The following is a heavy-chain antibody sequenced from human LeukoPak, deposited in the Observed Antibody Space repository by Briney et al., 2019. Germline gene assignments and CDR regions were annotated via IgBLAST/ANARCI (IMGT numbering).Heavy chain of an antibody. D-gene: IGHD3-10*01. Sequence: KPSETLSLTCSVSGGFISSYYWSWIRQPPGKGLEWIGSIYYSGSTYYNPSLKSRVTISVDTSKNQFSLKLSSVTAADTAVYYCARRSQGPDYWGQGTLVTVSS. CDR3: ARRSQGPDY. CDR1: GGFISSYY. V-gene: IGHV4-59*05. J-gene: IGHJ4*02. CDR2: IYYSGST.